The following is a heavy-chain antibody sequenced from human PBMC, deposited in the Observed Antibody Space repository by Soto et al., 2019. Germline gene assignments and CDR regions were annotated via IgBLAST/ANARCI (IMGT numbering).Heavy chain of an antibody. V-gene: IGHV3-48*01. Sequence: PEGSLRLSCAASGFTFSSYIMNWVRQAPGKGLEWVSYISGSSATLYYADSVKGRFTISRDNAKNSLSLQMNSLRAEDTAVYYCAKDPKLKAVARIFDYWGQGTLVTVSS. D-gene: IGHD6-19*01. CDR3: AKDPKLKAVARIFDY. J-gene: IGHJ4*02. CDR1: GFTFSSYI. CDR2: ISGSSATL.